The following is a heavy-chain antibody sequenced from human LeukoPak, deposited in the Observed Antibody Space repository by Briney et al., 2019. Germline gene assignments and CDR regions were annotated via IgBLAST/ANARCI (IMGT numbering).Heavy chain of an antibody. CDR3: ARHYGP. D-gene: IGHD3-10*01. CDR1: GGSISSYY. CDR2: IYYSGST. J-gene: IGHJ4*02. Sequence: SSETLSLTCTVSGGSISSYYWSWIRQPPGKGLEWIGYIYYSGSTYYNPSLKSRVTISVDTSKNQFSLKLNSVTATDTAVYYCARHYGPWGQGTLVTVSS. V-gene: IGHV4-59*08.